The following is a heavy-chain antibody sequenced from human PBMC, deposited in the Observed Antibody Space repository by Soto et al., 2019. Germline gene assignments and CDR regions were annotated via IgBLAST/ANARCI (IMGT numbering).Heavy chain of an antibody. CDR2: IYHSGST. CDR3: ARTSTVTTNPYYYGMDV. V-gene: IGHV4-30-2*01. CDR1: GGSISSGGYS. Sequence: SETLSLTCAVSGGSISSGGYSWSWIRQPPGKGLEWIGYIYHSGSTYYNPSLKGRVTISVDRSKNQFSLKLSSVTAADTAVYYCARTSTVTTNPYYYGMDVWGQGTTVTVSS. D-gene: IGHD4-17*01. J-gene: IGHJ6*02.